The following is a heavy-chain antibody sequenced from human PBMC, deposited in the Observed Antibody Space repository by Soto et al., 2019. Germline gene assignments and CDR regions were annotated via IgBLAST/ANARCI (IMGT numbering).Heavy chain of an antibody. V-gene: IGHV3-7*01. J-gene: IGHJ4*02. CDR1: GFTFSGYW. CDR3: GRVFGAYNFVDW. D-gene: IGHD3-3*01. CDR2: IRYDESEQ. Sequence: VLLVESGGGLVQPGGSMRLSCAASGFTFSGYWVSWVRQAPGKGLEWVANIRYDESEQHYVDSVEGRFTISRDNAKNSLFLQMHSLRAEDTAVYFCGRVFGAYNFVDWWGQGTLVTVSS.